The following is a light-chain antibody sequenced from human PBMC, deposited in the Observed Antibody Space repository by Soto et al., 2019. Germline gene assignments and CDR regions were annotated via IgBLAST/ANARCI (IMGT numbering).Light chain of an antibody. Sequence: DIQMTQSPSSLSASVVDGVTITFLASQSISSNLNWYQQKPGKAPKLLIYAASTLQGGVPSRFSGSGSGTYFTLTISSLQPEDFATYYCQQSCTTTTFGQGTRLEIK. CDR2: AAS. CDR3: QQSCTTTT. CDR1: QSISSN. V-gene: IGKV1-39*01. J-gene: IGKJ5*01.